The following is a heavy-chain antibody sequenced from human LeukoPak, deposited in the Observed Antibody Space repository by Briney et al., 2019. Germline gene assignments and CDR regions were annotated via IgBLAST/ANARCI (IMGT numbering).Heavy chain of an antibody. CDR2: INWNGGST. CDR1: GFTFDDYG. J-gene: IGHJ3*02. Sequence: PGGSLRLSXAASGFTFDDYGMSWVRQAPGKGLEWVSGINWNGGSTGYADSVKGRFTISRDNAKNSLYLQMNSLRAEDTALYYCARAGVGIAAAGSDAFDIWGQGTMVTVSS. D-gene: IGHD6-13*01. V-gene: IGHV3-20*04. CDR3: ARAGVGIAAAGSDAFDI.